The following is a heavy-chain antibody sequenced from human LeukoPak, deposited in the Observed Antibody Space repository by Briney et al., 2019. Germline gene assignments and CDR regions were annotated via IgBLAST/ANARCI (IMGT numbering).Heavy chain of an antibody. D-gene: IGHD6-19*01. CDR2: ISGSGGST. CDR3: AKDRVNSSGWYQGPEAFDY. J-gene: IGHJ4*02. CDR1: GFTFSSYA. Sequence: GGSLRLSCAASGFTFSSYAMSWVRQAPGKGLEWVSAISGSGGSTYYADSVKGRFTISRDNSKNTLYLQMNSLRAEDTAVYYRAKDRVNSSGWYQGPEAFDYWGQGTLVTVSS. V-gene: IGHV3-23*01.